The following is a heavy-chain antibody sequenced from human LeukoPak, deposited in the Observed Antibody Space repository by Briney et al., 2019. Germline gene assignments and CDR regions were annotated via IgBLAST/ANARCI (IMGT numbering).Heavy chain of an antibody. CDR1: GGTFSSYA. CDR3: AREGVDGYNFY. CDR2: IIPILGIA. D-gene: IGHD5-24*01. Sequence: GSSVKVSCKASGGTFSSYAISWVRQAPGQGLEWMGRIIPILGIANYAQKFQGRVTITADKSTSTANMELSSLRSEDTAVYYCAREGVDGYNFYWGQGTLVTVSS. V-gene: IGHV1-69*04. J-gene: IGHJ4*02.